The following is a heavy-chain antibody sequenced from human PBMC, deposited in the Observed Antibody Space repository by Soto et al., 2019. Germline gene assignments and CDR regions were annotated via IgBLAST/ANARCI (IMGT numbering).Heavy chain of an antibody. Sequence: PGGSLRLSCAGSGFTFSSYSMTWVRQAPGKGLEWVSAIRASGDRTYYADSVKGRFTISRDNSKNTLYMQMNSLRADDTAVYYCAREGGLVGYTSSFDYWGRGTLVTVSS. CDR2: IRASGDRT. J-gene: IGHJ4*02. CDR1: GFTFSSYS. CDR3: AREGGLVGYTSSFDY. D-gene: IGHD1-26*01. V-gene: IGHV3-23*01.